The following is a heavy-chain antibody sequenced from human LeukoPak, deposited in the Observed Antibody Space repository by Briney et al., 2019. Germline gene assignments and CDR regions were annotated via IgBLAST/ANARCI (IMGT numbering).Heavy chain of an antibody. Sequence: GGSLRLSCAASGFTFSSYAMSWVRQAPGKGLEWVSYISSSSSTIYYADSVKGRFTISRDNAKNSLYLQMNSLRAEDTAVYYCASSLGAPHDYWGQGTLVTVSS. CDR3: ASSLGAPHDY. CDR1: GFTFSSYA. V-gene: IGHV3-48*01. D-gene: IGHD1-26*01. J-gene: IGHJ4*02. CDR2: ISSSSSTI.